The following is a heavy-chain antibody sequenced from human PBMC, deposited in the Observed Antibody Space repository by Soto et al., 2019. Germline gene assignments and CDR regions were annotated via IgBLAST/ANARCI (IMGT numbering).Heavy chain of an antibody. CDR3: ARPGATFCGGDCYSDY. Sequence: QVQLVQSGAEVKRPGASVKVSCKASGYTFTNFDLNWVRQAPGQGLEWMGWMNPNSGDTGYAHKFQGRVTMTRDTSINTAYMELSSLKSEGTAVYFCARPGATFCGGDCYSDYWGQGTLVIVSS. J-gene: IGHJ4*02. CDR1: GYTFTNFD. CDR2: MNPNSGDT. V-gene: IGHV1-8*02. D-gene: IGHD2-21*02.